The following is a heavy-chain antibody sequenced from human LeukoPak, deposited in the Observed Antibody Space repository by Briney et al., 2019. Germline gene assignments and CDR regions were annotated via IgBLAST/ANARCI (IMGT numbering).Heavy chain of an antibody. CDR2: ITNSGCTT. J-gene: IGHJ2*01. CDR1: GFTLSNYA. V-gene: IGHV3-23*01. Sequence: SGGSLRLSCTASGFTLSNYAMTWVRQAPGKGLEWVSCITNSGCTTYYGDCVGRRFTISRDNSKNTVYVQKNTLRADDTAVYYCAQTLSSSAFPYWYFDLWGRGTLVTVSS. D-gene: IGHD6-19*01. CDR3: AQTLSSSAFPYWYFDL.